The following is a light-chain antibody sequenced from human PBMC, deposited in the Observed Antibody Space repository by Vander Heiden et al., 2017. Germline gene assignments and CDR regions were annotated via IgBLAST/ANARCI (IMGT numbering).Light chain of an antibody. V-gene: IGKV3-20*01. CDR3: QQCAASPVT. Sequence: EIVLTQSPGNLFLSPGDSATLSCRASQNAYSNFLAWYQQKPGQPPRLLIYGTSSRAACVPDRFSGSGSGTDFTLTISRLEPEDFAVYYCQQCAASPVTFGRGTKVELK. CDR2: GTS. J-gene: IGKJ1*01. CDR1: QNAYSNF.